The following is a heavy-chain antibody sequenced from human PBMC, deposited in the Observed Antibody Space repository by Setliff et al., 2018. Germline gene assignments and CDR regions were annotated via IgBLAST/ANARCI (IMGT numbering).Heavy chain of an antibody. CDR1: GGSISSYY. V-gene: IGHV4-4*07. CDR3: AREQWLDPPGYYYMDV. Sequence: ETLSLPCTVSGGSISSYYWSWIRQPAGKALEWIGHIYIGGSANYNPSLKSRVTMSIDTSKNQFSLKLNSVTAADMAVYYCAREQWLDPPGYYYMDVWAKGTTVTVSS. CDR2: IYIGGSA. J-gene: IGHJ6*03. D-gene: IGHD6-19*01.